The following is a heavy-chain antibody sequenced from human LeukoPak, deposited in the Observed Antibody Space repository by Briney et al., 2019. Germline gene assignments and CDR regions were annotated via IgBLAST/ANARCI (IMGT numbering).Heavy chain of an antibody. CDR3: ARSWAGMYYPFYYFDY. Sequence: PSETLSLTCAVYGDSFSGYYWSWIRQPPGKGLEWIAEINHRGTTHYNPSLKSRVNILADTSKNQFSLHLDSVTAADTAVYYCARSWAGMYYPFYYFDYWGQGTLVSVSS. D-gene: IGHD1-26*01. V-gene: IGHV4-34*01. CDR2: INHRGTT. CDR1: GDSFSGYY. J-gene: IGHJ4*02.